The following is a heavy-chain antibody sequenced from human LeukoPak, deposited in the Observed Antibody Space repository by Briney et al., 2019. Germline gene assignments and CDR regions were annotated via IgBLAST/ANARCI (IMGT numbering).Heavy chain of an antibody. V-gene: IGHV3-23*01. CDR2: ITGSGGST. CDR1: GFTFTSYA. CDR3: ARRWLQFWDY. D-gene: IGHD5-24*01. Sequence: GGSLRLSCAASGFTFTSYAMSWVRQAPGKGLEWVSSITGSGGSTYYADSVKGRFTISRDNAKNSLYLQMNSLRAEDTAVYYCARRWLQFWDYWGQGTLVTVSS. J-gene: IGHJ4*02.